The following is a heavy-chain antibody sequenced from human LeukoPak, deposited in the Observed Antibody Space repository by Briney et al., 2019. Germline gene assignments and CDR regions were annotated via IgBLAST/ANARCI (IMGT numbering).Heavy chain of an antibody. J-gene: IGHJ5*02. V-gene: IGHV4-59*12. Sequence: SETLSLTCTVSGGSISSYYWSWIRQPPGKGLEWIGYIYYSGSTDYNPSLKSRVTISVDTSKNQFSLKLSSVTAADTAVYYCARGDPDDWFDPWGQGTLVTVSS. CDR2: IYYSGST. CDR1: GGSISSYY. CDR3: ARGDPDDWFDP.